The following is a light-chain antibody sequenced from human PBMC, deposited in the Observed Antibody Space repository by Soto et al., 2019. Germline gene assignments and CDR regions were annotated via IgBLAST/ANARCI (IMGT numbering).Light chain of an antibody. CDR1: ALPKQY. CDR3: QSADSSGTSVL. V-gene: IGLV3-25*03. CDR2: KDR. Sequence: SYELTQSPSVSVSPGQTARITCSGDALPKQYAYWYQQKPGQAPVLVIYKDRERPSGIPERFSGSSSGTTVTLTISGVQAEDEADYYCQSADSSGTSVLFGGGTQVTVL. J-gene: IGLJ2*01.